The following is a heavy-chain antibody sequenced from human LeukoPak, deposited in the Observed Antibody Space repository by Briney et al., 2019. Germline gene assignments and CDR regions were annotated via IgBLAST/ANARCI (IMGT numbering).Heavy chain of an antibody. CDR1: GYTFTGYY. V-gene: IGHV1-2*02. CDR2: INPNSGGT. Sequence: ASVKVSCKASGYTFTGYYMHWVRQAPGQGLEWMGWINPNSGGTNYAQKFQGRVTMTRDTSISTAYMELSRLRSDDTAVYYCASETPYYDILTGYYPSYFDYWGQGTLVTVSS. J-gene: IGHJ4*02. CDR3: ASETPYYDILTGYYPSYFDY. D-gene: IGHD3-9*01.